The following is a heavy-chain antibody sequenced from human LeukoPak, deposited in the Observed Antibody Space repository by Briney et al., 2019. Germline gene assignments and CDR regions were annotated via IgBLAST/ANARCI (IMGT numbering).Heavy chain of an antibody. Sequence: GGSVRLPCGAGGFHYSRFWMLWVGHGRGKARVWVSRLNSGGRSTSYADSLKGRVTISRDNAKNTLYLQMNSLRAEDTAVYYCAREAGICCDYSSCWFDPWGQGTLVTVSS. D-gene: IGHD4-17*01. CDR3: AREAGICCDYSSCWFDP. V-gene: IGHV3-74*01. J-gene: IGHJ5*02. CDR1: GFHYSRFW. CDR2: LNSGGRST.